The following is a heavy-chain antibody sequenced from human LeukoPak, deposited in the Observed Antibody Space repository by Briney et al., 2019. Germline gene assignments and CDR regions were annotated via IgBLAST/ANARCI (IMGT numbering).Heavy chain of an antibody. D-gene: IGHD3-22*01. J-gene: IGHJ5*02. CDR1: GGSISSGSYY. Sequence: SETLSLTCTVSGGSISSGSYYWSWIRQPAGKGLEWIGRIYTSGSTNYNPSLKSRVTMSVDTSKNQFSLKLSSVTAADTAVYYCARGYDSSGYYHNWFDPWGQGTLVTVSS. CDR3: ARGYDSSGYYHNWFDP. CDR2: IYTSGST. V-gene: IGHV4-61*02.